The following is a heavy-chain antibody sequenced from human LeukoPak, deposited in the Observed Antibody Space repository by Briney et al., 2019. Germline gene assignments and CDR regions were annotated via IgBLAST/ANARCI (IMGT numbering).Heavy chain of an antibody. CDR3: ARQSPQYSGSYWSFDY. Sequence: GESLQISCQGSGCNITSYWIVLVRPLHGKRLQIIDNIYPGHSDTRYSPSVQGQVTISANKSIRTAYLQWSSLKASDTAMYYCARQSPQYSGSYWSFDYWGQGTLVTVSS. D-gene: IGHD1-26*01. J-gene: IGHJ4*02. V-gene: IGHV5-51*01. CDR2: IYPGHSDT. CDR1: GCNITSYW.